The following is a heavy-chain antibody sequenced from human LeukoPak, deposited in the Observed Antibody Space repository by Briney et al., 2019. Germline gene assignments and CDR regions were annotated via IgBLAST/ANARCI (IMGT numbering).Heavy chain of an antibody. Sequence: PGGSLRLSCAASGFTFSSYSMNWVRQAPGKGLEWVSSISSSSSYIYYADSVKGRFTVSRDNAKNSLYLQMNSLRAEDTAVYYCARAGYCSSTSCYSVSGSWFDPWGQGTLVTVSS. CDR2: ISSSSSYI. CDR3: ARAGYCSSTSCYSVSGSWFDP. CDR1: GFTFSSYS. V-gene: IGHV3-21*01. D-gene: IGHD2-2*02. J-gene: IGHJ5*02.